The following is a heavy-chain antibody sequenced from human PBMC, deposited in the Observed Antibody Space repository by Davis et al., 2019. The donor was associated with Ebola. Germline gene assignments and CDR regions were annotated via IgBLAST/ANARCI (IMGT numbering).Heavy chain of an antibody. D-gene: IGHD2-15*01. CDR2: IYSGGGS. V-gene: IGHV4-4*08. Sequence: GSLRLSCTVSGGSINNYHWSWIRQPPGRELEWIAYIYSGGGSYYNPSLKSRVTISVDTSKNQFSLKLSSVTAADTAVYYCAREGVVVVAERAQYYYGMDIWGQGTTVTVSS. J-gene: IGHJ6*02. CDR1: GGSINNYH. CDR3: AREGVVVVAERAQYYYGMDI.